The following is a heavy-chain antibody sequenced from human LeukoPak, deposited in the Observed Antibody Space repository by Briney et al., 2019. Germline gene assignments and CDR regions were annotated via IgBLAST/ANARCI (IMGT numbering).Heavy chain of an antibody. CDR2: ISSSSSYI. V-gene: IGHV3-21*01. J-gene: IGHJ4*02. Sequence: GGSLRLSCAASGFTFSSYSMNWVRQAPGKGLEWVSSISSSSSYIYYADSVKGRFTISRDNAKKSLYLQMSSLRAEDTAVYYCARDLVGGPLNYWGQGTLVTVSS. CDR3: ARDLVGGPLNY. D-gene: IGHD2-15*01. CDR1: GFTFSSYS.